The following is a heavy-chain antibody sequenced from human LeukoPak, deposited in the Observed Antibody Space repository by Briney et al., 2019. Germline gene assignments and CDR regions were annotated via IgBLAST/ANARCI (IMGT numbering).Heavy chain of an antibody. D-gene: IGHD4-17*01. CDR1: GYTFTGYY. Sequence: ASVKVSCKASGYTFTGYYMHWVRQAPGQGLEWMGWMNPNSGGTNYAQKFQGRVTMTRDTSISTAYMELNRLRSDDTAVYYCARGGTVTAYWFDPWGQGTMVTVSS. CDR3: ARGGTVTAYWFDP. V-gene: IGHV1-2*02. J-gene: IGHJ5*02. CDR2: MNPNSGGT.